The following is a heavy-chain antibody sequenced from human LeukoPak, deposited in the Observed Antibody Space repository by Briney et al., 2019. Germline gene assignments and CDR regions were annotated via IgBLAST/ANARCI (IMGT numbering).Heavy chain of an antibody. D-gene: IGHD3-10*01. CDR3: STGSGHAFDI. CDR2: INSDGSST. J-gene: IGHJ3*02. V-gene: IGHV3-74*01. Sequence: GGSLRLSCAASGFTFSSYWMHWVRQVPGKGLVWVSRINSDGSSTSYADSVKGRFTISRDNAKNTLYVQMNSLRTEDTAVYYCSTGSGHAFDIWGRGTMVTVSS. CDR1: GFTFSSYW.